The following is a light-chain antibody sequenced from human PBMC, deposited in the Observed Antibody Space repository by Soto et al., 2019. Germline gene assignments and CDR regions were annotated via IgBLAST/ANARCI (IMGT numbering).Light chain of an antibody. Sequence: ETVLTQSPGTLSLTPGERATLSCRASQSVSSSYLAWYQQKPGQAPRLLIYDASSRATGIPDRFSGSGSGTDFTLTISRLEPEDFAVYYCQQYGSSPRTFGQGTKVDI. V-gene: IGKV3-20*01. J-gene: IGKJ1*01. CDR1: QSVSSSY. CDR3: QQYGSSPRT. CDR2: DAS.